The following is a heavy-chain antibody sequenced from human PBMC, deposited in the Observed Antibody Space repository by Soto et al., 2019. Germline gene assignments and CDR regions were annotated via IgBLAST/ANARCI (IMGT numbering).Heavy chain of an antibody. D-gene: IGHD3-10*01. CDR1: GFTFSDYY. V-gene: IGHV3-11*01. Sequence: GGSLRLSCAASGFTFSDYYMSWIRQAPGKGLEWVSYISSSGSTIYYADSVKGRFTISRDNAKNSLYLQMNSLRAEDTAVYYSARDGSSYYGSGRYYKGGLYDYWGQGTLVTVSS. CDR3: ARDGSSYYGSGRYYKGGLYDY. J-gene: IGHJ4*02. CDR2: ISSSGSTI.